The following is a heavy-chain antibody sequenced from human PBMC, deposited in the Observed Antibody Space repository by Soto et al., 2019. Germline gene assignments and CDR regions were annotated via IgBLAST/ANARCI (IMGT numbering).Heavy chain of an antibody. CDR2: IGTSGGT. CDR3: ARIERFDP. Sequence: EVRLLESGGGLVQPGGSLRLSCAASGFTFSTHVMSWVRQTPGQGLEWVSTIGTSGGTHYADTVKGRFTISRDNSKNTRYLQMDSLRADDTAVYYCARIERFDPWGQGTLVTVSP. V-gene: IGHV3-23*01. CDR1: GFTFSTHV. J-gene: IGHJ5*02.